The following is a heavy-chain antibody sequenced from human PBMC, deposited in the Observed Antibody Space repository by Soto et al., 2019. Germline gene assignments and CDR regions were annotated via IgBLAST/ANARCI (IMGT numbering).Heavy chain of an antibody. Sequence: GESLKISCAASGFTFSSYWMHWVRQAPGKGLVWVSRINSDGSRTIYADSVKGRFTISRDNAKNTLYLQMNSLRAEDTAVYYCARVLGQQLVTVDYWGQGTLVTVSS. V-gene: IGHV3-74*01. CDR2: INSDGSRT. CDR3: ARVLGQQLVTVDY. J-gene: IGHJ4*02. D-gene: IGHD6-13*01. CDR1: GFTFSSYW.